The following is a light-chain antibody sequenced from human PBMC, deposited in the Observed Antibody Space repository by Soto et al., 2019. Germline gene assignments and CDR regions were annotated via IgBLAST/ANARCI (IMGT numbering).Light chain of an antibody. CDR3: SSYTTSNTRQIV. CDR1: SSDVGGYNY. V-gene: IGLV2-14*03. Sequence: LDQPASGSGSTGQSITISCTGTSSDVGGYNYVSWYQHHPGKAPKLIIYDVTNRPSGVSNPFSGSKSGNTASLTISGLQPEDEADYYCSSYTTSNTRQIVFGTGTKVTVL. CDR2: DVT. J-gene: IGLJ1*01.